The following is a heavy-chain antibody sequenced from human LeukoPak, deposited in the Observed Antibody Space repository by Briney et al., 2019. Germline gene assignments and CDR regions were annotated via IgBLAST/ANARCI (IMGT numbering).Heavy chain of an antibody. V-gene: IGHV4-39*07. CDR1: GGSISSSSYY. J-gene: IGHJ4*02. Sequence: SETLSLTCTVSGGSISSSSYYWGWIRQPPGKGLEWIGSIYYSGSTYYNPSLKSRVTISVDTSKNQFSLKLSSVTAADTAVYYCARDDVFRVYWGQGTLVTVSS. CDR3: ARDDVFRVY. CDR2: IYYSGST. D-gene: IGHD3-10*01.